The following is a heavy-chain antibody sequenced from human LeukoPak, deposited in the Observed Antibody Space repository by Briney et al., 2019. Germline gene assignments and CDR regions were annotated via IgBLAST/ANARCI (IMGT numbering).Heavy chain of an antibody. Sequence: GGSLRLSCAASGFTFSSYSMNWVRQAPGKGLEWVSYISSSSSTIYYADSVMGRFTISRDNSKNTLYLQMNSLRAEDTAVYYCVRGGNILSRGSDDAFDIWGQGTMVTVSS. D-gene: IGHD3-10*01. CDR1: GFTFSSYS. CDR3: VRGGNILSRGSDDAFDI. V-gene: IGHV3-48*01. CDR2: ISSSSSTI. J-gene: IGHJ3*02.